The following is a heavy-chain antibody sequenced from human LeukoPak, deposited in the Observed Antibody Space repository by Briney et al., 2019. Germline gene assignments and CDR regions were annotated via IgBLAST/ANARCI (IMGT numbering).Heavy chain of an antibody. J-gene: IGHJ4*02. V-gene: IGHV4-34*01. CDR1: GGSFSGYY. Sequence: SETLSLTCAVYGGSFSGYYWSWIRQPPGKGLEWIGEINHSGSTNYNPSLKSRVTISVDTSKNQFSLKLSSVTAADTAVYYCARAAPGGSGSYSRYFDYWGQGTLATVSS. CDR3: ARAAPGGSGSYSRYFDY. D-gene: IGHD3-10*01. CDR2: INHSGST.